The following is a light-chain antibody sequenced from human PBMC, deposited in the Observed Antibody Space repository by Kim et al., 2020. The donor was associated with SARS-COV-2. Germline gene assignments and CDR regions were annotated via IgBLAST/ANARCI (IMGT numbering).Light chain of an antibody. Sequence: SLSPGERATLSCRASQSVSSDYLAWYQQKPGQAPGLLIYGASSRATGIPDRFSGSGSGTDFTLTISRVEPEDFAVYYCQRYGGSGTFGQGTKLEI. CDR3: QRYGGSGT. CDR2: GAS. CDR1: QSVSSDY. V-gene: IGKV3-20*01. J-gene: IGKJ2*02.